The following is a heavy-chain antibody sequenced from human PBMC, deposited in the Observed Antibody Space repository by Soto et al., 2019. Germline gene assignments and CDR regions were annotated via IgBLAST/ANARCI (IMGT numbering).Heavy chain of an antibody. Sequence: PGGSLRLSCAASGFTFSSYWMSWVRQAPGKGLEWVANIKQDGSEKYYVDSVKGRFTISRDNAKNSLYLQMNSLRAEDTAVYYCARGDYGDSHYWYFDLWGRGTLVTVSS. V-gene: IGHV3-7*04. J-gene: IGHJ2*01. D-gene: IGHD4-17*01. CDR2: IKQDGSEK. CDR3: ARGDYGDSHYWYFDL. CDR1: GFTFSSYW.